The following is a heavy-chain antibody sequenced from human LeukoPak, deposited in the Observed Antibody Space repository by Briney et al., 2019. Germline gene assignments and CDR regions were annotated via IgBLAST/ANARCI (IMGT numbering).Heavy chain of an antibody. Sequence: GGSLRLSCAASGFTFSSYAMHWVRQAPGKGLEWVAVISYDGSNKYYADSVKGRFTISRDNSKNTLYLQMNSLRAEDTAVYYCARERGLRYPGVYYYYGMDVWGQGTTVTVSS. CDR1: GFTFSSYA. J-gene: IGHJ6*02. CDR2: ISYDGSNK. D-gene: IGHD3-9*01. V-gene: IGHV3-30-3*01. CDR3: ARERGLRYPGVYYYYGMDV.